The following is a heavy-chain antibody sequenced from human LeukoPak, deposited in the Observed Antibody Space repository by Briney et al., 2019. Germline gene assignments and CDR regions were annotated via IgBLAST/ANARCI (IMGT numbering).Heavy chain of an antibody. Sequence: SVKVSCKASGGTFSSYAISWVRQAPGQGLEWMGRIIPIFGTANYAQKFQGRVTITTDESTSTAYMELSSLRSEDTAVYYCARGGEANYYDTSGYYLYYYWGQGTLVTVSS. CDR1: GGTFSSYA. J-gene: IGHJ4*02. D-gene: IGHD3-22*01. CDR3: ARGGEANYYDTSGYYLYYY. CDR2: IIPIFGTA. V-gene: IGHV1-69*05.